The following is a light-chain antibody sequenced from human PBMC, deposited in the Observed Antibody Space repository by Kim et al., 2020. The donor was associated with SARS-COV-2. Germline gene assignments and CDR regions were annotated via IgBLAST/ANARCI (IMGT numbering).Light chain of an antibody. CDR2: DAS. V-gene: IGKV3-15*01. J-gene: IGKJ5*01. CDR1: QNVPNN. CDR3: QQYNNWPPST. Sequence: EVVMTQSPATLSVSPGEGATFFCRASQNVPNNLVWYQQKPGQAPRLLIYDASTRAPGVAARFSGGGSGTEFTLTISSLQPEDFAIYFCQQYNNWPPSTFGQGTRLEIK.